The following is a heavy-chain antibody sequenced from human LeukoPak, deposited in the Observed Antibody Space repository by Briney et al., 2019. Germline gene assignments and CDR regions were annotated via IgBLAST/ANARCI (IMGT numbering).Heavy chain of an antibody. J-gene: IGHJ3*02. CDR3: ARDVIRDYDILTGYPDDAFDI. V-gene: IGHV4-61*02. CDR2: IYTSGST. Sequence: SETLSLTCTVSGGSISSGSYYWSWIRQPAGKGLEWIGRIYTSGSTNYNPSLKSRVTISVDTSKNQFSLKLSSVPAADTAVYYCARDVIRDYDILTGYPDDAFDIWGQGTMVTVSS. CDR1: GGSISSGSYY. D-gene: IGHD3-9*01.